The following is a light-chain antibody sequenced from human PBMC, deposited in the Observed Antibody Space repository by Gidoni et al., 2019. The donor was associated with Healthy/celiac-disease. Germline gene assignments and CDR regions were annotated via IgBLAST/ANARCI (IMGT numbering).Light chain of an antibody. CDR3: QQYDG. CDR1: QSVSSSY. J-gene: IGKJ2*03. V-gene: IGKV3-20*01. Sequence: EIVLTQSPGTLSLSPGERATLSCRASQSVSSSYLAWYQQKPGQAPRLLIYGASSRATGIPDRFGGSGSGTDFTLTISRLEPEDFAVYYCQQYDGFGQGTKLEIK. CDR2: GAS.